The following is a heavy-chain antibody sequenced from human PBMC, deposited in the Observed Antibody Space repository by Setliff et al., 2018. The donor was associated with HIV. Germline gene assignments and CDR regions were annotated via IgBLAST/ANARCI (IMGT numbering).Heavy chain of an antibody. J-gene: IGHJ4*02. CDR2: VDPEDGET. Sequence: ASVKVSCKASGYTFTDYYMHWVQQAPGKGLEWMGRVDPEDGETIYAEKFQGRVTITADTSTDTAYMELSSLTSEDTAVYYCATFPIECSGGSCYASGVDYWGQGTLVTVSS. CDR1: GYTFTDYY. CDR3: ATFPIECSGGSCYASGVDY. V-gene: IGHV1-69-2*01. D-gene: IGHD2-15*01.